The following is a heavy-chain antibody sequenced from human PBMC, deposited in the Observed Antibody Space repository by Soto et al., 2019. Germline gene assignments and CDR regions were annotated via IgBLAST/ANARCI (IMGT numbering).Heavy chain of an antibody. J-gene: IGHJ6*02. V-gene: IGHV3-23*01. Sequence: EVQLLESGGGLVQPGGSLRLSCAASGFTFSSYAMSWVRQAPGKGLEWGSAISGSGGSTYYADSVKGRFTISRDNSKNTLYLQMNSLRAEDTAVYYCAKNPSNYDFWSGYYDYYYGMDVWGQGTTVTVSS. CDR3: AKNPSNYDFWSGYYDYYYGMDV. CDR1: GFTFSSYA. D-gene: IGHD3-3*01. CDR2: ISGSGGST.